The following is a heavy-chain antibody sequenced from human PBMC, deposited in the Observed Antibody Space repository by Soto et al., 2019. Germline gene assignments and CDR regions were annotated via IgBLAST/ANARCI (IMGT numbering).Heavy chain of an antibody. Sequence: ETRSLTCTVAGGSISSYYWSWIRQPPGKGLEWIGYIYYSGSTYYNPSLKSRVTISVDTSKNQFSLKLSSVTAADTAVYYCARDVYYYDSSGYYYRGGMDVWGQGTTVTVSS. J-gene: IGHJ6*02. CDR2: IYYSGST. CDR1: GGSISSYY. D-gene: IGHD3-22*01. V-gene: IGHV4-59*12. CDR3: ARDVYYYDSSGYYYRGGMDV.